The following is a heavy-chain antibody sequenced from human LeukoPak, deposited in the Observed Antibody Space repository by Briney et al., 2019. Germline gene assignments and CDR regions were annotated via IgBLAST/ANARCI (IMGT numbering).Heavy chain of an antibody. Sequence: ASVKVSCKASGGTFTSYYMHWVRQAPGQGLEWMGIINPSGGSTSYAQKFQGRVTMTRDTSTSTVYMELSSLRSEDTAVYYCARDLYYYDSSGYSDYWGQGTLVTVSS. D-gene: IGHD3-22*01. V-gene: IGHV1-46*01. J-gene: IGHJ4*02. CDR3: ARDLYYYDSSGYSDY. CDR1: GGTFTSYY. CDR2: INPSGGST.